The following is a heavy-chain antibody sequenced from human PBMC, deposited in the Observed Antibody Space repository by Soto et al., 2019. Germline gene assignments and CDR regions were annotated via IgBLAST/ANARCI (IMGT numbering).Heavy chain of an antibody. CDR1: GYIFTNYG. Sequence: QDQLVQSGPEVKKPGASVKVSCNASGYIFTNYGITWVRQAAGQGLEWMGWMSSYNGNTNYAQKFQGRVTMTTDISTTMTYMEVRRLTSDDTAVYYCARYVRYDFWSGSTYRNYCFDYGGQGTLVTVSS. J-gene: IGHJ4*02. CDR3: ARYVRYDFWSGSTYRNYCFDY. V-gene: IGHV1-18*01. D-gene: IGHD3-3*01. CDR2: MSSYNGNT.